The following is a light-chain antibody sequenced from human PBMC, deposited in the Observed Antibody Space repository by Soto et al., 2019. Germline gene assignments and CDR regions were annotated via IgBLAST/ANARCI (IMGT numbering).Light chain of an antibody. V-gene: IGLV2-8*01. CDR2: EVS. J-gene: IGLJ2*01. CDR1: SSDVGGYNC. Sequence: QSVLTQPPSASGSPGQSVTISYTGTSSDVGGYNCVSWYQQHPGKAPKLMIYEVSKRPSGVPDRFSGSKSGNTASLTVSGLQAEDEADYYCSSYAGSNIPVVFGGGTKVTVL. CDR3: SSYAGSNIPVV.